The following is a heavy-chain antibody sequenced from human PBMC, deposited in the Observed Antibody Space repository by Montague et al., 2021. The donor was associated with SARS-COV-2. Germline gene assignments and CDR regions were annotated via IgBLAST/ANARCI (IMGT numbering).Heavy chain of an antibody. J-gene: IGHJ4*02. CDR1: GFTFGDYA. CDR3: AKDVYYGSGNYWQAFDY. D-gene: IGHD3-10*01. CDR2: ISYNSENT. V-gene: IGHV3-9*01. Sequence: SLRLSCAASGFTFGDYAMPWVRQTPGKGLEWVSGISYNSENTGYADSVKGRFTISRDNAKNSLYLQMNSLRTDDTALYYCAKDVYYGSGNYWQAFDYWGQGTLVTVSS.